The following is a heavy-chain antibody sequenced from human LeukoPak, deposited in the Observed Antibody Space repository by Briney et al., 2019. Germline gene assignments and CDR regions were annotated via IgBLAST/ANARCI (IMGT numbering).Heavy chain of an antibody. J-gene: IGHJ4*02. Sequence: VSXXXSNSYWGWIRQPPGKGLEWIGSIYYSGNTYYNASLKSQVSISIDTSKNQFSLRLTSVTAADTAVYYCARQTGSGLFILPGGQGTLVTVSS. CDR1: VSXXXSNSY. D-gene: IGHD3/OR15-3a*01. CDR2: IYYSGNT. V-gene: IGHV4-39*01. CDR3: ARQTGSGLFILP.